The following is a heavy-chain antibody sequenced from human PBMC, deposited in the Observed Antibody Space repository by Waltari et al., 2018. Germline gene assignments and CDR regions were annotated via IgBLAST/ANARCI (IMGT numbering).Heavy chain of an antibody. D-gene: IGHD3-22*01. CDR2: IYTSGST. J-gene: IGHJ3*02. V-gene: IGHV4-4*07. Sequence: QVQLQESGPGLVKPSETLSLTRTVSGGSISSYYWSWIRQPAGKGLEWIGRIYTSGSTNYNPSLKSRVTMSVDTSKNQFSLKLSSVTAADTAVYYCARGAYYDSSGYFIDAFDIWGQGTMVTVSS. CDR3: ARGAYYDSSGYFIDAFDI. CDR1: GGSISSYY.